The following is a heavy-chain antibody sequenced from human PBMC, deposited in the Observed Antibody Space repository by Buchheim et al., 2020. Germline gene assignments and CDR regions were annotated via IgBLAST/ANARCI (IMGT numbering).Heavy chain of an antibody. CDR2: VWYDGSNK. CDR1: GFTFSSYG. J-gene: IGHJ4*02. Sequence: QVQLVESGGGVVQPGRSLRLSCAASGFTFSSYGMHWVRQAPGKGLEWVAVVWYDGSNKYYADSVKGRFTISRDNSQKTLYLQMSSRRAEDTAVYYCARSPVWRVLTSLDYWGQGTL. V-gene: IGHV3-33*01. CDR3: ARSPVWRVLTSLDY. D-gene: IGHD1-1*01.